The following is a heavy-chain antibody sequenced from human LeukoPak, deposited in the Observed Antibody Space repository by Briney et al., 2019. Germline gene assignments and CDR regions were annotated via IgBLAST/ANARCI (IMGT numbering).Heavy chain of an antibody. CDR3: ANFQTEGVKPFEH. D-gene: IGHD2/OR15-2a*01. J-gene: IGHJ5*02. CDR2: ISPDSAFI. Sequence: PGGSLRLSCVGSGFTFSIDGMNWVRQAPGKGLEWVSSISPDSAFIPQADSVKGRFTISRDNAKNSLHLQMESLRVEDTAVYYCANFQTEGVKPFEHWGQGTLVTVSS. CDR1: GFTFSIDG. V-gene: IGHV3-21*01.